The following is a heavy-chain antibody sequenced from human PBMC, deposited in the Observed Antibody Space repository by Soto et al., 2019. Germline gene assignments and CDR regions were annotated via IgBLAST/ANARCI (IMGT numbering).Heavy chain of an antibody. CDR1: GFTFSTHG. CDR2: TSYDGTNK. D-gene: IGHD2-15*01. CDR3: AKDLSGARWYYDALDV. Sequence: GGSLRPSCEVSGFTFSTHGMHWVRQAPGKGLEWVAGTSYDGTNKYYARSVQGRFTISRENSMKTLYLQMNSLRTEDTAVYYCAKDLSGARWYYDALDVWGQGTTVTVSS. J-gene: IGHJ6*02. V-gene: IGHV3-30*18.